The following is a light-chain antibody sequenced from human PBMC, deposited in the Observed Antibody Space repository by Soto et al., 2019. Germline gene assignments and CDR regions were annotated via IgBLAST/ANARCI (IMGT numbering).Light chain of an antibody. Sequence: EILLTQSPGTLSLSPGEGSTLSCRASQSVSSYLAWYQQKPGQAPRLLIHGASNRATGIPDRFSGSGSGTDFTLTITRLEPEDFAVYYCQQYGGSPRTFGQGTKVDIK. CDR1: QSVSSY. CDR2: GAS. J-gene: IGKJ1*01. CDR3: QQYGGSPRT. V-gene: IGKV3-20*01.